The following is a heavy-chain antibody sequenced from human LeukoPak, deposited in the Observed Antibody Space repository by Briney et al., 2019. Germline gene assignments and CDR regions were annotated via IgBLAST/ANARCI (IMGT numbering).Heavy chain of an antibody. J-gene: IGHJ4*02. V-gene: IGHV3-11*01. Sequence: KSGGSLRLSCAASGFTFSDYYMSWIRQAPGKGLEWLLYISSSGTTTYHADSVKGRFTISRDNAKNSLYLQMNSLRAEDTAVYYCARVPTTVVDLFDYWGQGTLVTVSS. D-gene: IGHD4-23*01. CDR2: ISSSGTTT. CDR3: ARVPTTVVDLFDY. CDR1: GFTFSDYY.